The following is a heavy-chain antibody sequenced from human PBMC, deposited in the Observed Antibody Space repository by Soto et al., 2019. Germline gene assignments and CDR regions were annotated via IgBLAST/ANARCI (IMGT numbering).Heavy chain of an antibody. CDR3: ARSNYSSGWFSDYYGMDV. D-gene: IGHD6-19*01. V-gene: IGHV1-2*04. CDR2: INPNSGGT. J-gene: IGHJ6*02. CDR1: GYTLTGYY. Sequence: ASVKVACKASGYTLTGYYMHWVRQANGQGLEWMGWINPNSGGTNYAQKFQGWVTMTRDTSISTAYMELSRLRSDDTAVYYCARSNYSSGWFSDYYGMDVWGQGTTVTVSS.